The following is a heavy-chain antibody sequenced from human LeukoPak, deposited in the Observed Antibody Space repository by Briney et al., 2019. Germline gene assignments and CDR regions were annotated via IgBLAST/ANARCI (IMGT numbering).Heavy chain of an antibody. CDR1: GDSMSTYY. CDR2: IYPSGTT. Sequence: PSETLPLTCTVSGDSMSTYYWSWLRQPAGKGLGWIGRIYPSGTTNYNPSLKSRVTISVDTSNNQFSLKVSSMTAADTAVYYCARERSMVRGMSWFDPWGQGTLVTVSS. D-gene: IGHD3-10*01. J-gene: IGHJ5*02. V-gene: IGHV4-4*07. CDR3: ARERSMVRGMSWFDP.